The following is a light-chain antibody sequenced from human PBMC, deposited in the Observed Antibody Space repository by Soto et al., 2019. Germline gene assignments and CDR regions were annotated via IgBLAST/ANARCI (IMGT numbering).Light chain of an antibody. CDR1: NSDVGGYNF. V-gene: IGLV2-8*01. CDR2: EVT. J-gene: IGLJ1*01. CDR3: SSYAGSNKLV. Sequence: QSVLTQPPSASGSPGQSVTISCTGSNSDVGGYNFVSWYQQHPGKAPKLVIYEVTKRPSGVPDRFSGSKSGNTASLTVSGLQAEDEADYFCSSYAGSNKLVFGTGTKVTVL.